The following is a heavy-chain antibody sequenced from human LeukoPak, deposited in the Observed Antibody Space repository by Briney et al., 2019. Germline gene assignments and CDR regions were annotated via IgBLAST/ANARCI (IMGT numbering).Heavy chain of an antibody. CDR3: ATTNDGGGYQWGDFFDF. D-gene: IGHD3-22*01. CDR1: GGTSNSHA. Sequence: ASVKVSCKASGGTSNSHAISWVRQAPGQGLEWMGRIIPNLGTTNRAQNFQDRVTLTADKSTNTAYMELTSLTSDDTAVYYCATTNDGGGYQWGDFFDFWGQGTLVTVSS. J-gene: IGHJ4*02. V-gene: IGHV1-69*04. CDR2: IIPNLGTT.